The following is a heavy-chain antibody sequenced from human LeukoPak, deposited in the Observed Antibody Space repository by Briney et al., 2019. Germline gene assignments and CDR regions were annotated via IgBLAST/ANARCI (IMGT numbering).Heavy chain of an antibody. CDR2: INPNSGGT. CDR3: ARSPASQQLGPYYYGMDV. CDR1: GYTFTDYY. D-gene: IGHD7-27*01. V-gene: IGHV1-2*04. Sequence: ASVKVSCKASGYTFTDYYMHWVRQAPGQGLEWMGWINPNSGGTNYAQKLQGWVTMTRDTSISTAYMELSRLRSDDTAVYYCARSPASQQLGPYYYGMDVWGQGTTVTVSS. J-gene: IGHJ6*02.